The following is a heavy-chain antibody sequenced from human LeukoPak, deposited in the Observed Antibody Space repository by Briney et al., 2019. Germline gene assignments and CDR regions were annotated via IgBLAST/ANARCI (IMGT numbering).Heavy chain of an antibody. CDR1: GFTFSSSW. Sequence: GGSLRLSCAASGFTFSSSWMIWVRQAPGKGLEWVANIKPDGSETYYVDSVKGRFTISRDNAKNSLYLQMNSLRAEDTALYYCARVVPAAIGGYYYYGMDVWGQGTTVTVSS. D-gene: IGHD2-2*01. J-gene: IGHJ6*02. CDR3: ARVVPAAIGGYYYYGMDV. CDR2: IKPDGSET. V-gene: IGHV3-7*03.